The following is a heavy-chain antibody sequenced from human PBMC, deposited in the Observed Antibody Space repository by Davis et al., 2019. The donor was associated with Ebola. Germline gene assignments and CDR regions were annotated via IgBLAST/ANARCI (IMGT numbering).Heavy chain of an antibody. Sequence: GESLKISCAASGFSFSTYDMHWVRQATGKGLEWVSAIGTAGDTYYPGSVKGRFTISRENAKKSLYLQMNSLGAGDTAVYYCARGVAGRVRGVPWAMDVWGQGTTVTVSS. CDR2: IGTAGDT. J-gene: IGHJ6*02. V-gene: IGHV3-13*01. CDR1: GFSFSTYD. CDR3: ARGVAGRVRGVPWAMDV. D-gene: IGHD3-10*01.